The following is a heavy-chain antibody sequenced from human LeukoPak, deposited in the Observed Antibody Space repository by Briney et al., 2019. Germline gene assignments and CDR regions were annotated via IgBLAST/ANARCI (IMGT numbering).Heavy chain of an antibody. CDR1: GYRFTSYW. CDR3: ARSAGATYFDY. V-gene: IGHV5-51*01. Sequence: GESLKISCKGSGYRFTSYWIGWVRQMPGEGLEWMGIIYPGDSDTRYSPSFEGQVTISADKSITTAYLQWSSLKASDTAMYYCARSAGATYFDYWGQGTLVTVSS. CDR2: IYPGDSDT. J-gene: IGHJ4*02.